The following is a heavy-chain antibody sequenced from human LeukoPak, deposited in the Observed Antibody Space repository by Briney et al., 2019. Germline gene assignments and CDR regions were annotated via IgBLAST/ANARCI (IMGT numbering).Heavy chain of an antibody. Sequence: PSETLSLTCTVSGGTISTSSYHWGWIRPPPGKGLEWIGSLHYSGDTYYNPSLKSRVTISEDTSKNQFSLKLSSVTAADTAVYYCASDEYWGQGTLVTVSS. CDR3: ASDEY. V-gene: IGHV4-39*01. CDR1: GGTISTSSYH. CDR2: LHYSGDT. J-gene: IGHJ4*02.